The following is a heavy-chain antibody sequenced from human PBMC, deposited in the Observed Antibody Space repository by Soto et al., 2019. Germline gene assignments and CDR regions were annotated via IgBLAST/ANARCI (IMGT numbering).Heavy chain of an antibody. D-gene: IGHD6-13*01. CDR2: IGTAGDT. Sequence: EVQLVESGGGLVQPGGSLRLSCAASGFTFSSYDMHWVRQATGKGLEWVSAIGTAGDTYYPGSVKGRFTISRENAKNSLYLQMNSLRAGDTAVYYCARGTSSSWYYYYYGMDVWGQGTTVTVSS. CDR3: ARGTSSSWYYYYYGMDV. CDR1: GFTFSSYD. V-gene: IGHV3-13*01. J-gene: IGHJ6*02.